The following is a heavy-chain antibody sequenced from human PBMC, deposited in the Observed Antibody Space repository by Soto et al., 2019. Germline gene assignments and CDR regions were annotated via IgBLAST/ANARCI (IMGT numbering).Heavy chain of an antibody. CDR2: INRGGSI. D-gene: IGHD4-17*01. CDR3: AKATVTTYPYYFDY. CDR1: GFTVSSKY. V-gene: IGHV3-66*01. J-gene: IGHJ4*02. Sequence: GGSLRLSCAVSGFTVSSKYMSWVRQAPGKGLEWVSLINRGGSISYADSVKGRFTISRDNSKNTLYLQMNSLRAEDTAVYYCAKATVTTYPYYFDYWGQGTLVTVSS.